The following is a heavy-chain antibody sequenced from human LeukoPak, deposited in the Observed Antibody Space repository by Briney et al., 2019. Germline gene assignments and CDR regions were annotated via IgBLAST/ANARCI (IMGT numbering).Heavy chain of an antibody. Sequence: GGSLRLSCAASGFTFSSYGMHWVRQAPGKGLEWVAVIWYDGSNKYYADSVKGRSTISRDNSKNTLYLQMNSLKPEDTAVYYCAKVMARGITSTPDYWGQGTLVTVSS. D-gene: IGHD3-10*01. V-gene: IGHV3-30*02. CDR1: GFTFSSYG. J-gene: IGHJ4*02. CDR3: AKVMARGITSTPDY. CDR2: IWYDGSNK.